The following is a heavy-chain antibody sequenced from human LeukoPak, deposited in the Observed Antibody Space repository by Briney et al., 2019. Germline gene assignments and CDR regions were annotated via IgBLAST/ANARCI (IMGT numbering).Heavy chain of an antibody. CDR1: GYTFTSYG. J-gene: IGHJ6*03. V-gene: IGHV1-18*01. D-gene: IGHD6-13*01. CDR3: ARSSWYGEGYYYYMDV. Sequence: ASVMVSCKASGYTFTSYGISWVRQAPGQGLEWMGWISAYNGNTNYAQKLQGRVTMTTDTSTSTAYMELRSLRSDDTAVYYCARSSWYGEGYYYYMDVWGKGTTVTVSS. CDR2: ISAYNGNT.